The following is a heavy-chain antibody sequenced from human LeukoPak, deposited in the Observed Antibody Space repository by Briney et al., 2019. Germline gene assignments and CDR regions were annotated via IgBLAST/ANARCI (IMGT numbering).Heavy chain of an antibody. D-gene: IGHD6-13*01. CDR3: ARGGPAAGALY. CDR1: GGSISSYY. V-gene: IGHV4-59*01. CDR2: IYYSGST. Sequence: SETLSLTCTVSGGSISSYYWSWIRQPPGKGLEWIGYIYYSGSTNYNPSLKSRVTISVDTSKNQFSLKLSSVTAADTAVYYCARGGPAAGALYWGQGTLVTVSS. J-gene: IGHJ4*02.